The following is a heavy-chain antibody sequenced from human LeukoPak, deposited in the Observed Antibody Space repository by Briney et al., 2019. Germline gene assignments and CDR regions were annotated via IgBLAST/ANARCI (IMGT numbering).Heavy chain of an antibody. Sequence: PSETLSLTCTVSGYSISSGYYWGWIRQPPGKGLEWIGSIYHSGSTYYNPSLKSRVTISVDTSKNQFSLKLSPVTAADTAVYYCARWSYHGDYWGQGTLVTVSS. V-gene: IGHV4-38-2*02. J-gene: IGHJ4*02. CDR1: GYSISSGYY. CDR3: ARWSYHGDY. D-gene: IGHD1-26*01. CDR2: IYHSGST.